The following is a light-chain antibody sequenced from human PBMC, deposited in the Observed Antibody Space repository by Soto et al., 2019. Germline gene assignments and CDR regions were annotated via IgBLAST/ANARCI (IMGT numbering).Light chain of an antibody. CDR2: KAS. CDR1: QSISAC. Sequence: MRMTQSAYTVPAYVGDRVTITCRASQSISACVAWYQQKPGKAPNLLIYKASRLETGVPSRFSVSGSGTEFTLTISFLQPDDFATYYCQQYKSYSPLTFAGGTKVAIK. CDR3: QQYKSYSPLT. J-gene: IGKJ4*01. V-gene: IGKV1-5*03.